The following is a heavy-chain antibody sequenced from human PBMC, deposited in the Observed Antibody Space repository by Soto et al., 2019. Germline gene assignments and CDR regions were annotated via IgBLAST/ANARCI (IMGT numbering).Heavy chain of an antibody. CDR3: ARSGEWFQEDY. D-gene: IGHD3-3*01. J-gene: IGHJ4*02. CDR1: GGSISSGGYS. V-gene: IGHV4-30-2*01. Sequence: PSETLSLTCAVSGGSISSGGYSWSWIRQPPGKGLEWIGYIYHSGSTYYNPSLKSRVTISVDRSKNQFSLKLSSVTAADTAVYYCARSGEWFQEDYWGQGTLVTVSS. CDR2: IYHSGST.